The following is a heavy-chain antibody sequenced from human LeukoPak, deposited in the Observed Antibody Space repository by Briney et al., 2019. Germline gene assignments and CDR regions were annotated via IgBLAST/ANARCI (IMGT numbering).Heavy chain of an antibody. CDR3: AKSPYGSGSYYNRPWFDP. Sequence: PGGSLRLSCAASGFTFSSYGMHWVRQAPGKGLEWVAFIRYDGSNKYYADSVKGRFTISRDNSKNTLYLQMNSLRAEDTAVYYCAKSPYGSGSYYNRPWFDPWGQGTLVTVSS. V-gene: IGHV3-30*02. CDR1: GFTFSSYG. CDR2: IRYDGSNK. D-gene: IGHD3-10*01. J-gene: IGHJ5*02.